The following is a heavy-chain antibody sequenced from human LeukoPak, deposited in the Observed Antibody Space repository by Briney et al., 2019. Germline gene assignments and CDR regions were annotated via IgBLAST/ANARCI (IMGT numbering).Heavy chain of an antibody. D-gene: IGHD2-2*01. J-gene: IGHJ6*04. V-gene: IGHV3-33*06. CDR1: GFTFRSYG. CDR3: AKVMYSSSWDQMDV. Sequence: GGSLRLSCAASGFTFRSYGMHWVRQAPGKGLEWVAVIWYDGSKKYYADSVKGRFTISRDNSKNTLYLQMNSLRAEDTAVYYCAKVMYSSSWDQMDVWGKGTTVSVSS. CDR2: IWYDGSKK.